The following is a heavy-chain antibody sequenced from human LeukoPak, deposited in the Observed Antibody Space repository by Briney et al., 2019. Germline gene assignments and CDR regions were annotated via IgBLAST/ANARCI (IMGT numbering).Heavy chain of an antibody. V-gene: IGHV1-18*01. J-gene: IGHJ4*02. CDR1: GYTFTSYG. CDR2: IIAYNDNT. CDR3: ARDGPNYDILTGYYSLFDY. D-gene: IGHD3-9*01. Sequence: ASVKVSCKASGYTFTSYGISWVRQAPGQGLEWMGWIIAYNDNTNYAQKLQGRVTMTTDTSTSTAYMELRSLRSDDTAVYYCARDGPNYDILTGYYSLFDYWGQGTLVTVSS.